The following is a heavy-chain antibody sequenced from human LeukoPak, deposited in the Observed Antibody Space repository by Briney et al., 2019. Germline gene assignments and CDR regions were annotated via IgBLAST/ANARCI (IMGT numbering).Heavy chain of an antibody. Sequence: GGSLRLSCAASGFTFEHYTMHWVRQAPGKGLEWVALITWGGGSTYYGDSVKGRFTISRDNSKDSLYLQMNSLRTEDTALYYCAKDYCSSSTCYIAWAFDIWGQGTMVTVSS. J-gene: IGHJ3*02. V-gene: IGHV3-43*01. CDR2: ITWGGGST. CDR1: GFTFEHYT. D-gene: IGHD2-2*02. CDR3: AKDYCSSSTCYIAWAFDI.